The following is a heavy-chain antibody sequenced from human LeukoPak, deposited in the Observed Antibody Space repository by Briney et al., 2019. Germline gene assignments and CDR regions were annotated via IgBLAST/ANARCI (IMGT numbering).Heavy chain of an antibody. CDR3: ARENYYDRNWFDP. D-gene: IGHD3-22*01. CDR2: IYSGGST. Sequence: GGSLRLSCAASGFTFSNYAMSWVRQAPGKGLEWVSVIYSGGSTYYADSVKGRFTISRDNSKNTLYLQMNSLRAEDTAVYYCARENYYDRNWFDPRGQGTLVTVSS. J-gene: IGHJ5*02. V-gene: IGHV3-53*01. CDR1: GFTFSNYA.